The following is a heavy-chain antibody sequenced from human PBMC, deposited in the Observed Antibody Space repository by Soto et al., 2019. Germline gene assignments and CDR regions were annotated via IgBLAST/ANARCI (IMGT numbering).Heavy chain of an antibody. CDR2: IYSGGST. CDR1: GFTVSSNY. CDR3: ARYPAAAALGYYYYGMDV. V-gene: IGHV3-53*04. Sequence: PGGSLRLSCAASGFTVSSNYMSWVRQAPGKGLEWVSVIYSGGSTYYADSVKGRFTISRHNSKNTLYLQMNSLRAEDTAVYYCARYPAAAALGYYYYGMDVWGQGTTVTVSS. D-gene: IGHD6-13*01. J-gene: IGHJ6*02.